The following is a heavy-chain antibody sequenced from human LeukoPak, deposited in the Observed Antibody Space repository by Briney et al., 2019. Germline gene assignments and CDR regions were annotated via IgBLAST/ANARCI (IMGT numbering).Heavy chain of an antibody. V-gene: IGHV4-34*01. D-gene: IGHD3-9*01. J-gene: IGHJ4*02. CDR3: ARGFLRYFDWLLPYYFDY. CDR1: GGSFSGYY. Sequence: PSETLSLTCAVYGGSFSGYYWSWIRQPPGKGLEWIGEINHSGSTNYNPSLKSRITISVDTSKNQFSLKLSSVTAADTAVYYCARGFLRYFDWLLPYYFDYWGQGTLVTVSS. CDR2: INHSGST.